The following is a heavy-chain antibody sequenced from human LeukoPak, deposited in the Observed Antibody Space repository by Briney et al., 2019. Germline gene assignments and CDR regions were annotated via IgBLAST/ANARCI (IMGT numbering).Heavy chain of an antibody. D-gene: IGHD3-3*01. J-gene: IGHJ4*02. CDR3: ARGPWSYFGY. V-gene: IGHV1-24*01. CDR2: FDPEDGET. CDR1: GYTLTELS. Sequence: ASVKASCKVSGYTLTELSMHWVRQAPGKGLEWMGGFDPEDGETIYAQKFQGRVTMTRDTSTSTVYMELSSLRSEDTAVYFCARGPWSYFGYWGQGTLVTVSS.